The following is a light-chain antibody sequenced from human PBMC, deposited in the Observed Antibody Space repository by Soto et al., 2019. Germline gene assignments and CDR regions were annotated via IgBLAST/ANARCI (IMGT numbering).Light chain of an antibody. CDR1: QNIKQF. V-gene: IGKV1-33*01. CDR3: LQYDNLPSV. Sequence: DIQMTQSPSSLSASVGDRVTITCQASQNIKQFLSWYQVKPGKAPELLIYDASNMKTGVPPRFSGIGFGTDFTLTITNLQPEDIATYYCLQYDNLPSVFGQGNKLEI. J-gene: IGKJ2*01. CDR2: DAS.